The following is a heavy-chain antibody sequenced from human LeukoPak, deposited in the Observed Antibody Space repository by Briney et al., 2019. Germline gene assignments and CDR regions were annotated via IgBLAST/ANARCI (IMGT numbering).Heavy chain of an antibody. CDR3: VRTGYNYDYYY. CDR1: GYTXTSYY. V-gene: IGHV1-46*01. CDR2: INPSDGFT. Sequence: ASVKVSCKASGYTXTSYYMHWVRQAPGQGLEWMGIINPSDGFTSYAQKFQGRVTMTSDTSTSTVYMELSSLRSEDTAVYYCVRTGYNYDYYYWGQGTLVTVSS. D-gene: IGHD5-18*01. J-gene: IGHJ4*02.